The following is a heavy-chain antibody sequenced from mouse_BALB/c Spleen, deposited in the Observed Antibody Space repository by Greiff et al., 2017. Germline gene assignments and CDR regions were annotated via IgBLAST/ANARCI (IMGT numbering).Heavy chain of an antibody. CDR2: INPSTGYT. Sequence: QVQLQQSGAELAKPGASVKMSCKASGYTFTSYWMHWVKQRPGQGLEWIGYINPSTGYTEYNQKFKDKATLTADKSSSTAYMQLSSLTSEDSAVYYCERCVRRSLDYWGQGTSLTVPS. CDR1: GYTFTSYW. J-gene: IGHJ2*02. V-gene: IGHV1-7*01. CDR3: ERCVRRSLDY. D-gene: IGHD2-14*01.